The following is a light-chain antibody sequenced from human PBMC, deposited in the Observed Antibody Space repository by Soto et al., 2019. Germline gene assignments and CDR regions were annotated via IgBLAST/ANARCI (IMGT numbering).Light chain of an antibody. CDR2: DNN. CDR1: TSNIANNY. Sequence: QSVLTQPPSVSAAPGQEVSISCSGGTSNIANNYVSWYQQFPGTAPKRLIYDNNKRPSGTTDRFSAFKSGTSATLTITGLQTGDEAHYYCATWDTSLSSILFGGGTKVTVL. J-gene: IGLJ2*01. V-gene: IGLV1-51*01. CDR3: ATWDTSLSSIL.